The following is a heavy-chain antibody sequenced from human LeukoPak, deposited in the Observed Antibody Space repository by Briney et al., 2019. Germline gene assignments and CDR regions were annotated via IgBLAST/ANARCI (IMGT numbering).Heavy chain of an antibody. CDR2: LSDDGSNK. CDR3: AREKYCSGGSCWAFDY. V-gene: IGHV3-30*03. Sequence: PGGSLRLSCAASGFTFSTYSMHWVRQAPGKGLEWVAVLSDDGSNKYYADSVKGRFTISRDNSKNTLYLQMNSLRAEDTAVYYCAREKYCSGGSCWAFDYWGQGTLVTVS. D-gene: IGHD2-15*01. CDR1: GFTFSTYS. J-gene: IGHJ4*02.